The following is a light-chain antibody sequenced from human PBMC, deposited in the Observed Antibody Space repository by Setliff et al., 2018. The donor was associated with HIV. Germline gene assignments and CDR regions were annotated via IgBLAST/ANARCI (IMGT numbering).Light chain of an antibody. CDR3: AAWDDSLNGRGV. Sequence: QSALAQPPSASGTPGQRVTISCSGSSSNIGRNAVTRYQQLPGAAPRLLIYSTNQRPAGVPARFSGSKSGTSASLAISGLQSEDEADYYCAAWDDSLNGRGVFGGGTK. CDR2: STN. CDR1: SSNIGRNA. V-gene: IGLV1-44*01. J-gene: IGLJ2*01.